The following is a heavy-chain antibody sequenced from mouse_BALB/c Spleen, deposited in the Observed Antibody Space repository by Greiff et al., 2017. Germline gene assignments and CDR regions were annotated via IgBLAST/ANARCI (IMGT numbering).Heavy chain of an antibody. CDR1: GYTFTSYV. V-gene: IGHV1-14*01. J-gene: IGHJ4*01. CDR2: INPYNDGT. D-gene: IGHD1-1*01. Sequence: EVQLQQSGPELVKPGASVKMSCKASGYTFTSYVMHWVKQKPGQGLEWIGYINPYNDGTKYNEKFKGKATLTSDKSSSTAYMELSSLTSEDSAVYYCARNLLLLAMDYWGQGTSVTVSS. CDR3: ARNLLLLAMDY.